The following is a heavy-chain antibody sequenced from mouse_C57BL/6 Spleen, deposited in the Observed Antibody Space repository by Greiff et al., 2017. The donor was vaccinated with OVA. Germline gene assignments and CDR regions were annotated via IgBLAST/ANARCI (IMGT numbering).Heavy chain of an antibody. V-gene: IGHV1-82*01. J-gene: IGHJ2*01. CDR1: GYAFSSSW. D-gene: IGHD1-1*01. CDR3: ARRVITTVNLFDY. Sequence: QVQLQQSGPELVKPGASVKISCKASGYAFSSSWMNWVKQRPGKGLEWIGRIYPGDGDTNYNGKFKGKATLTADKSSSTAYMQLSSLTSEDSAVYFCARRVITTVNLFDYWGQGTTLTVSS. CDR2: IYPGDGDT.